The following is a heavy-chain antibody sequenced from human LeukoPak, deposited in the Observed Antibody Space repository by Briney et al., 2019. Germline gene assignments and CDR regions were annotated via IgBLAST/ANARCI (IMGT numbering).Heavy chain of an antibody. CDR2: ISDSGRAT. CDR1: GFGFSDFA. CDR3: ARHDSFIPF. Sequence: GGSLRLSCVASGFGFSDFAMSWVRQAPGKGLEWVSGISDSGRATYYTDSVKGRCTISRDNSKDTVNLQLNNVRAEDTALYFCARHDSFIPFWGQGMQVTVSS. J-gene: IGHJ4*02. V-gene: IGHV3-23*01. D-gene: IGHD5-18*01.